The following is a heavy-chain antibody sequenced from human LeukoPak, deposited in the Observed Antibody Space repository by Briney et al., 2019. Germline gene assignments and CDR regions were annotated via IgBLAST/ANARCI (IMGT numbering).Heavy chain of an antibody. CDR3: ARDGAAAGSEFDY. J-gene: IGHJ4*02. D-gene: IGHD6-13*01. CDR1: GYTFTGDY. V-gene: IGHV1-2*02. Sequence: ASVKVSCKACGYTFTGDYIFCVRQDPGQGLEWMGWINPHNGATNYAQKFQGRVTMTRDTSIRTAYMELSSLRSDDTAVYYCARDGAAAGSEFDYWGQGTLVTVSS. CDR2: INPHNGAT.